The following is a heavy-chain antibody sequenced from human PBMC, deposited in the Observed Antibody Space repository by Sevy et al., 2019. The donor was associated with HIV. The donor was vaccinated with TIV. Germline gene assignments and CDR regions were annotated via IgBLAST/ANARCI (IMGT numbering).Heavy chain of an antibody. Sequence: GGSLRLSCAASGFTFSSYAMSWVRQAPGKGLEWVSAISGSGGSTYYAHSVKGRFTISRDNSKNTLYLQMNSLRAEDTAVYYCAKGYYYDSSGYYYWGQGTLVTVSS. J-gene: IGHJ4*02. V-gene: IGHV3-23*01. D-gene: IGHD3-22*01. CDR2: ISGSGGST. CDR1: GFTFSSYA. CDR3: AKGYYYDSSGYYY.